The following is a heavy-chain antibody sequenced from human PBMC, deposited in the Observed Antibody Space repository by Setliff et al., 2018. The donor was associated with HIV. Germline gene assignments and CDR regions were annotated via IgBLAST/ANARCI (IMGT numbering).Heavy chain of an antibody. CDR2: IDQSGST. CDR1: GGSFSGYS. CDR3: ARGRDYFGP. J-gene: IGHJ4*02. Sequence: NPSETLSLTCAVYGGSFSGYSWTWIRQPPGKGLEWIGEIDQSGSTNYNPSLKSRVTTSVDTSKNQFSLRLSSVTAADTAVYYCARGRDYFGPWGQGTLVTVSS. V-gene: IGHV4-34*01.